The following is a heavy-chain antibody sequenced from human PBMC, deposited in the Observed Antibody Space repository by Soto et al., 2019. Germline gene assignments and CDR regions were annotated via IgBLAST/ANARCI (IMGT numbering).Heavy chain of an antibody. Sequence: QITLKESGPTLVKPTQTLTLNCSFSGFSLSTRGVGVGWIRQPPGKALEWLALIFWDDDEWYSPSLRSRLTLTEDTSKTQVVLTMTNMYPVDTATYYCAHRSRVYAYYFDQWGQGTLVTVSS. CDR2: IFWDDDE. CDR1: GFSLSTRGVG. V-gene: IGHV2-5*02. J-gene: IGHJ4*02. CDR3: AHRSRVYAYYFDQ. D-gene: IGHD5-12*01.